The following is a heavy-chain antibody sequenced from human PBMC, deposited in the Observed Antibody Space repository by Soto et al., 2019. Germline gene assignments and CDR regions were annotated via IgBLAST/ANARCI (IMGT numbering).Heavy chain of an antibody. CDR3: AKVRGSSDY. J-gene: IGHJ4*02. V-gene: IGHV3-23*01. Sequence: GGSLRLSCAASGFTFRSYGMRWVRQAPGKGLEWVSAISGSGGSTYYADSVKGRFTISRDNSKNTLYLQMNSLRAEDTAVYYCAKVRGSSDYWGQGTLVTVSS. D-gene: IGHD3-10*01. CDR2: ISGSGGST. CDR1: GFTFRSYG.